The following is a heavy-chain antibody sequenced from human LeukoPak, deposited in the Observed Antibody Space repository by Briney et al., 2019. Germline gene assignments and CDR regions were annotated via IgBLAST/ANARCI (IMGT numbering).Heavy chain of an antibody. J-gene: IGHJ4*02. D-gene: IGHD6-13*01. CDR3: AKELSAGTGGGWEDYFDY. CDR1: GFIFSSYG. V-gene: IGHV3-30*18. Sequence: GRSLRLSCAASGFIFSSYGMHWVRQAPGKGLEWVAVISYDGSNKFYADSVKGRFTISRDNSKSTLYLQMNSLRAEDTAVYYCAKELSAGTGGGWEDYFDYWGQGTLVTVSA. CDR2: ISYDGSNK.